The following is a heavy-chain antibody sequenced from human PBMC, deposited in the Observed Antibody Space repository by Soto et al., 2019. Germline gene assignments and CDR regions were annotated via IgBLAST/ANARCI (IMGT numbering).Heavy chain of an antibody. V-gene: IGHV1-2*04. CDR2: INPNSGGT. J-gene: IGHJ3*02. Sequence: QVQLVQSGAEVKKPGASVKVSCKASGYTFTGYYLHWVLQAPGQGLEWMGWINPNSGGTNYAQKFQGWVTMTRDTSISTVYMELSRLRSDDTAVYYCASSNWGDDAFDIWGQGTMVTVSS. CDR1: GYTFTGYY. CDR3: ASSNWGDDAFDI. D-gene: IGHD7-27*01.